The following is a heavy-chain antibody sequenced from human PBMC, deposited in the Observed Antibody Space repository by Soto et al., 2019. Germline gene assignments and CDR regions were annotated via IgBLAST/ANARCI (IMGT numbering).Heavy chain of an antibody. J-gene: IGHJ3*02. V-gene: IGHV3-21*01. CDR1: GFTFSSYS. CDR2: ISSSSSYI. D-gene: IGHD3-10*01. Sequence: XXSLRLSFAASGFTFSSYSMHWVRQAPGKGLEWVSSISSSSSYIYYADSVKGRFTISRDNAKNSLYLQMNSLRAEDTAVYYCARPYYGSGMGAFDIWGQGTMVTVSS. CDR3: ARPYYGSGMGAFDI.